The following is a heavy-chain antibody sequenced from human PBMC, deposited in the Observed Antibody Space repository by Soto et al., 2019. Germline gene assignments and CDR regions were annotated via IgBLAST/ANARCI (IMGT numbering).Heavy chain of an antibody. CDR3: ARGNHCRGGSCSVPYFFDY. D-gene: IGHD2-15*01. Sequence: QVQLQESGPGLVKPSETLSLTCTVSGDSISSYYWSWIRQPPGKGLEWIGYIYYSEDISNNPSLKSRATISLDTSKNQFSLKLNSVTAADTAVYYCARGNHCRGGSCSVPYFFDYWGQGTLVTVSS. J-gene: IGHJ4*02. CDR2: IYYSEDI. CDR1: GDSISSYY. V-gene: IGHV4-59*01.